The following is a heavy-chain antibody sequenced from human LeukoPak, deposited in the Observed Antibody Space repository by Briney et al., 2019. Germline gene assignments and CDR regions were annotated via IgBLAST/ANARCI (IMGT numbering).Heavy chain of an antibody. CDR3: ARADCGGDCYPSTYFDY. CDR1: GYTFTGYY. Sequence: GASVKVSCKASGYTFTGYYMHWVRQAPGQGLEWMGIINPSGGSTSYAQKFQGRVTMTRDTSTSTVYMELSSLRSEDTAVYYCARADCGGDCYPSTYFDYWGQGTLVTVSS. CDR2: INPSGGST. D-gene: IGHD2-21*01. V-gene: IGHV1-46*01. J-gene: IGHJ4*02.